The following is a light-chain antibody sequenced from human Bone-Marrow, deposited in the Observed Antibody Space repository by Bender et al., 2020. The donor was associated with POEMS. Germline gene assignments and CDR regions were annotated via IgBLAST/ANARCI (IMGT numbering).Light chain of an antibody. V-gene: IGLV2-14*03. J-gene: IGLJ2*01. CDR2: DVG. Sequence: QSALTQPASVSGSPGQSITISCTGTSSDVGGSNYVSWYQQHAGEAPKLMVYDVGNRPSGVSDRFSGSKSRNTASLTISGLQPEDEAVYYCCSYAGSRFVEFGGGTTLTVL. CDR1: SSDVGGSNY. CDR3: CSYAGSRFVE.